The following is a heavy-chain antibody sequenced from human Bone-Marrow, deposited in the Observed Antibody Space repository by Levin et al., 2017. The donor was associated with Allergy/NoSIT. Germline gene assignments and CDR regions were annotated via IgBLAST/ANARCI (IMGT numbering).Heavy chain of an antibody. D-gene: IGHD3-16*01. CDR3: ARGSWGSRSCSARINGLDI. Sequence: GGSLRLSCAASGFIFKNYDMHWVRQAPGKGLEWVSSIHTAADTYYAGSVKGRFTLSRENAKNSLHLQMNSLRHGDTAVYFCARGSWGSRSCSARINGLDIWGRGTLVTVSS. CDR1: GFIFKNYD. CDR2: IHTAADT. V-gene: IGHV3-13*04. J-gene: IGHJ3*02.